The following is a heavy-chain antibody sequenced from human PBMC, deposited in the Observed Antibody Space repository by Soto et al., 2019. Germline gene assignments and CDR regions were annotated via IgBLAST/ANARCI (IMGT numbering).Heavy chain of an antibody. CDR1: GGSISSGGYY. Sequence: SETLSLTCTVSGGSISSGGYYWSWIRQHPGKGLEWIGYIYYSGSTYYNPSLKSRVTISVDTSKNQFSLRLSSVTAADTAVYYCARDPGQGVWYGSGKYKRGDIYYYYYGMDVWGQGTTVTVSS. V-gene: IGHV4-31*03. CDR2: IYYSGST. J-gene: IGHJ6*02. CDR3: ARDPGQGVWYGSGKYKRGDIYYYYYGMDV. D-gene: IGHD3-10*01.